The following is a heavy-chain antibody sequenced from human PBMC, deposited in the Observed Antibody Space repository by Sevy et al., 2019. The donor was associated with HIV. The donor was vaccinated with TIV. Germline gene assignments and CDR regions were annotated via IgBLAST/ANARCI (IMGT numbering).Heavy chain of an antibody. CDR3: ASGGYYYDNAAYYALDS. CDR2: IWSDGAYQ. J-gene: IGHJ4*02. D-gene: IGHD3-22*01. V-gene: IGHV3-33*01. Sequence: GGSLRLSCVATGFTFSNYAMHWVRQAPGKGMEWVAIIWSDGAYQYHGDSVKGRFTISRDNSKNTLYLQMNNVRVEDTAVYYCASGGYYYDNAAYYALDSWGQGTLVTVSS. CDR1: GFTFSNYA.